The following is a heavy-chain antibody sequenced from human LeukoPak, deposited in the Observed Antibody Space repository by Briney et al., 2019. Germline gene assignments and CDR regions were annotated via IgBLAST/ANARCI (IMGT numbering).Heavy chain of an antibody. CDR2: INHSGST. V-gene: IGHV4-34*01. CDR1: GGSFSGYY. Sequence: SETLSLTCAVYGGSFSGYYWSWIRQPPGKGLEWIGEINHSGSTNYNPSLKSRVTISVDTSKNQFSLKLSSVTAADTAVYYCARGGGYYSLYYYYYYMDAWGKGTTVTVSS. D-gene: IGHD3-22*01. CDR3: ARGGGYYSLYYYYYYMDA. J-gene: IGHJ6*03.